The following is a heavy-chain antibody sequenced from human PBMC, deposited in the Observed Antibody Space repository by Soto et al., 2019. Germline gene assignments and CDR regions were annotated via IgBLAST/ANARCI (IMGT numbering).Heavy chain of an antibody. Sequence: QVQLVQSGAELKRPGSSVQVSCKASGGTLSSHAVSWVRQAPGQGLEWIGGIIPFFGTTKYARKFQGRVRLTADESAITAYMELSGLRSDETAVYYCARGLRVLEWPSPLDFWGQGTLVTVSS. V-gene: IGHV1-69*12. J-gene: IGHJ4*02. CDR2: IIPFFGTT. CDR1: GGTLSSHA. CDR3: ARGLRVLEWPSPLDF. D-gene: IGHD3-3*01.